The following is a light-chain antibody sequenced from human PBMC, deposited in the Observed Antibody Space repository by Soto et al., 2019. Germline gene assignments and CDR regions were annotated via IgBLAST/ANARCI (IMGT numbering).Light chain of an antibody. CDR1: QGVSSS. CDR3: LQYNEWPPWT. Sequence: EIVMTQSPATLSVSPGDGATLSCRASQGVSSSLAWYQQKPGQPPSLLIYGASTRATGIPARFSGSGSGTEFTLTISRLQSEDFAVYYCLQYNEWPPWTFGQGTKVEIK. J-gene: IGKJ1*01. CDR2: GAS. V-gene: IGKV3-15*01.